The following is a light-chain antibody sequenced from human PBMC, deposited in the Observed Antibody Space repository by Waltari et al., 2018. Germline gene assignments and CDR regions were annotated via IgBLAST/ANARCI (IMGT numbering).Light chain of an antibody. V-gene: IGKV3-15*01. CDR2: GAS. Sequence: EIVMTQSPTTLSVSPGERATLSCRASQSVSSNLAWYQQKPGQAPRLLIYGASTRATGIPARFSGSGSGTEFILTISSMQSEDFAVYYCQQYNNWPPVTFGQGTKLEIK. CDR3: QQYNNWPPVT. J-gene: IGKJ2*01. CDR1: QSVSSN.